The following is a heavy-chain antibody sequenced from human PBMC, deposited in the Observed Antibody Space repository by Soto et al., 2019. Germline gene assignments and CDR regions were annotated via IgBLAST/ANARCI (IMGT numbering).Heavy chain of an antibody. CDR1: GGTFSSYA. J-gene: IGHJ4*02. Sequence: VKVSCKASGGTFSSYAISWVRQAPGQGLEWMGGIIPIFGTANYAQKFQGRVTITADESTSTAYMELSSLRSEDTAVYYCARDVDTAMANDYWGQGTLVTVSS. CDR2: IIPIFGTA. D-gene: IGHD5-18*01. CDR3: ARDVDTAMANDY. V-gene: IGHV1-69*13.